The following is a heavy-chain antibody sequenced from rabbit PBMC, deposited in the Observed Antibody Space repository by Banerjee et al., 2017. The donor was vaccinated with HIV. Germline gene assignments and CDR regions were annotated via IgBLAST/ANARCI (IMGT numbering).Heavy chain of an antibody. CDR1: GCSFISDY. CDR2: IYVGSSGST. D-gene: IGHD7-1*01. CDR3: ARGWVGYAGYGRTLYHGMDL. J-gene: IGHJ6*01. V-gene: IGHV1S40*01. Sequence: QSLQEAGGDLVNPGASLPLSCTASGCSFISDYIGWVRQAPGTGQEWIACIYVGSSGSTYFAGWAKGRFTVSRTSSSTVTLQMTSLTAADTATYFGARGWVGYAGYGRTLYHGMDLWGPGTLVTVS.